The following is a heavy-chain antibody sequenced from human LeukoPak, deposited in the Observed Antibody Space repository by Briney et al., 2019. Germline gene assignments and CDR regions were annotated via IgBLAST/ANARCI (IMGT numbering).Heavy chain of an antibody. CDR3: ARDSSRDCSGGSCYSKY. CDR1: GGTFSSYA. Sequence: GASVKVSCKASGGTFSSYAISWVRQAPGQGLEWMGRIIPILGIANYAQKFQGRVTITADKSTSTAYMELSSLRSEDTAVYYCARDSSRDCSGGSCYSKYWGQGTLVTVSS. V-gene: IGHV1-69*04. D-gene: IGHD2-15*01. CDR2: IIPILGIA. J-gene: IGHJ4*02.